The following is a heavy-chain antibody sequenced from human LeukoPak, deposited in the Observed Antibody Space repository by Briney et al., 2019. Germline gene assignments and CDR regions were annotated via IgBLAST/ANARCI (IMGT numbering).Heavy chain of an antibody. J-gene: IGHJ3*02. CDR1: GFTFGSYA. D-gene: IGHD4-17*01. Sequence: GGSLRLSCAASGFTFGSYAMNWVRQAPGKGLEWVSTISGSGGRTYYADSVKGRFTISRDNSKNTLYMQMNSLRVEDTAVYYCARVRDDYGDPDAFDMWGQGTMVTVSS. CDR3: ARVRDDYGDPDAFDM. V-gene: IGHV3-23*01. CDR2: ISGSGGRT.